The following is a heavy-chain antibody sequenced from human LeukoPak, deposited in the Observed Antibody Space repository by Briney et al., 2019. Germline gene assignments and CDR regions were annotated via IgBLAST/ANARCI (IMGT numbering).Heavy chain of an antibody. CDR3: ARDYVGYGHNGPVAY. V-gene: IGHV3-23*01. CDR2: ISGSGGST. J-gene: IGHJ4*02. Sequence: PGGSLRLSCAASGFTFSSYAMSWVRQAPGKGLEWVSAISGSGGSTYYADSVKGRFTISRDNSKNTLYLQMNSLRAGDTAVYYCARDYVGYGHNGPVAYWGQGTLVTVSS. D-gene: IGHD5-18*01. CDR1: GFTFSSYA.